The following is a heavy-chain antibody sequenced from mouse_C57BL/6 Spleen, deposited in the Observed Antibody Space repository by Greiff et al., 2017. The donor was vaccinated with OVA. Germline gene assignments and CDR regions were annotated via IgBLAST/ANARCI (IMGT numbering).Heavy chain of an antibody. CDR3: ARRGYGSSYGWYFDV. D-gene: IGHD1-1*01. J-gene: IGHJ1*03. Sequence: DVKLVESGGDLVKPGGSLKLSCAASGFTFSSYGMSWVRQTPDKRLEWVATISSGGSYTYYPDSVKGRFTISRDNAKNTLYLQMSSLKSEDTAMYYCARRGYGSSYGWYFDVWGTGTTVTVSS. V-gene: IGHV5-6*02. CDR2: ISSGGSYT. CDR1: GFTFSSYG.